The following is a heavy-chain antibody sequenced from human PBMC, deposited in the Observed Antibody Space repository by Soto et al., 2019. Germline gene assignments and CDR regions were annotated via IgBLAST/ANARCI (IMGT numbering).Heavy chain of an antibody. Sequence: SQTLSLTCVGSGDTVSSNSVAWNWVRQSPSRGLEWLGRTYYRSRWYSDYAVSVRSRVDINADTSKNQVSLQLNSVTPEDTAVYYCARSEEDSDYYYYGMDVWGQGTTVTVSS. D-gene: IGHD2-15*01. CDR1: GDTVSSNSVA. CDR2: TYYRSRWYS. CDR3: ARSEEDSDYYYYGMDV. J-gene: IGHJ6*02. V-gene: IGHV6-1*01.